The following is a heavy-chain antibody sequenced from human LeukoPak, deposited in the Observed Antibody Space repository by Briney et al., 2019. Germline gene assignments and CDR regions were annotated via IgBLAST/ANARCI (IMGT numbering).Heavy chain of an antibody. J-gene: IGHJ5*02. CDR1: GDSMRPYY. Sequence: SETLSLTCTVSGDSMRPYYWIWIRQPPGKGLEWIGHIYYSGSTKYNPSLNSRLTLSVDTSKNQFSLNLTSVTAADTAVYYCAREGDLGWFDPWGQGTLVTVSS. V-gene: IGHV4-59*01. CDR2: IYYSGST. CDR3: AREGDLGWFDP. D-gene: IGHD2-21*02.